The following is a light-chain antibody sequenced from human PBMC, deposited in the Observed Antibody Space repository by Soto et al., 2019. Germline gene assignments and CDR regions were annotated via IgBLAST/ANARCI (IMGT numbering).Light chain of an antibody. CDR3: QVWDTTREHVV. CDR2: SDS. CDR1: NIGSKS. V-gene: IGLV3-21*04. J-gene: IGLJ3*02. Sequence: SYVLTQPPSVSVAPGQTARITCGGTNIGSKSVHWYQQKPGQAPVLVISSDSDRPSAIPERFSGSNSGNTAALTISRVEAGDEADYYCQVWDTTREHVVFGGGTKLTVL.